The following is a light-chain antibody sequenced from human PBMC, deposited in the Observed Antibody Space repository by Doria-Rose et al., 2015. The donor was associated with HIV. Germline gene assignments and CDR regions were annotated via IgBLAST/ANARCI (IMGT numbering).Light chain of an antibody. CDR3: HQYGTSWT. J-gene: IGKJ1*01. Sequence: DIQVTQSPSSLSASVGDRVTITCRASQSTGSFLNWYQQKPGKAPKLLIYAASSLQNGVPSRFSASGSGTDFTLTINRLEPEDFALYYCHQYGTSWTFGQGTKVEI. CDR2: AAS. CDR1: QSTGSF. V-gene: IGKV1-39*01.